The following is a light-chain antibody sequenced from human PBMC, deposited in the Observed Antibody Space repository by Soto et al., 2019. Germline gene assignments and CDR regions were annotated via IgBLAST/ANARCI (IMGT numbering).Light chain of an antibody. J-gene: IGLJ1*01. CDR2: EVS. CDR1: SSDVGGYNY. V-gene: IGLV2-14*01. CDR3: SSYTSSSTLMV. Sequence: QSALTQPASVSGSPVQSITISCTGTSSDVGGYNYVSWYQQHPGKAPKLMIYEVSNRPSGVSNRFSGSKSGNTASLTISGLQAEDEADYYCSSYTSSSTLMVFGTGTKLTVL.